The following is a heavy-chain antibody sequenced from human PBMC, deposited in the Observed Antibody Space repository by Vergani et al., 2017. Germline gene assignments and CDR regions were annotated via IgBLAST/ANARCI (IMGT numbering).Heavy chain of an antibody. CDR2: INPNSGGT. Sequence: QVQLVQSGAEVKKPGASVKVSCKASGYTFTGYYMHWVRQAPGQGLEWMGWINPNSGGTNYAQKFQGRVTMTRDTSISTAYMALSRLRSDDTAVYYFASSNWNHVRPIYAFDIWGQGTMVTVSS. J-gene: IGHJ3*02. D-gene: IGHD1-14*01. V-gene: IGHV1-2*02. CDR3: ASSNWNHVRPIYAFDI. CDR1: GYTFTGYY.